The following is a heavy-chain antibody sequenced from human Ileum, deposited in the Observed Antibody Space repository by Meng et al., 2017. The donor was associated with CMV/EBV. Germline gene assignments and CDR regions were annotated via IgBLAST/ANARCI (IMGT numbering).Heavy chain of an antibody. CDR1: GGSVSSGSYY. CDR3: ARAGVALDY. CDR2: IYYTGST. D-gene: IGHD6-13*01. Sequence: GSLRLSCNVSGGSVSSGSYYWNWIRQPPGKGLEWIAYIYYTGSTNYNPYLKSRVTISADTSKNLFSQKLTSVTTADTAVYYCARAGVALDYWGQGVLVTVSS. J-gene: IGHJ4*02. V-gene: IGHV4-61*03.